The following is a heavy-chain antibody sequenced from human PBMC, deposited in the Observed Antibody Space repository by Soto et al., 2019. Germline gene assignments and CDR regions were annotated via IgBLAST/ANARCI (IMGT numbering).Heavy chain of an antibody. Sequence: EVQLVESGGGLVQRGGSLRLSCAASGFTFSRHWMNWVRQTPGKGLEWVASIKQDGSEENYVDSVKGRITISRDNAKNSLFLQMNSLKDEDAAVYYCARGPPSWESRPYWYFDLWGRGTLVTVSS. CDR2: IKQDGSEE. CDR1: GFTFSRHW. D-gene: IGHD1-26*01. CDR3: ARGPPSWESRPYWYFDL. J-gene: IGHJ2*01. V-gene: IGHV3-7*03.